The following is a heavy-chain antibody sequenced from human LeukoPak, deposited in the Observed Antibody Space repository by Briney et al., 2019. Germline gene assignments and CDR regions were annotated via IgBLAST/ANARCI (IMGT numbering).Heavy chain of an antibody. CDR3: ARGLRSSIRDYSYMDV. V-gene: IGHV4-34*01. J-gene: IGHJ6*03. D-gene: IGHD2-21*01. CDR2: MYHSGRS. CDR1: GGSFSGYY. Sequence: SETLSLTCAVYGGSFSGYYWSWIRQPPGKGLEWIGNMYHSGRSYYNPSLKSRATISVDTSKNRFSLKLGSVTAADTAVYYCARGLRSSIRDYSYMDVWGKGTTVTVSS.